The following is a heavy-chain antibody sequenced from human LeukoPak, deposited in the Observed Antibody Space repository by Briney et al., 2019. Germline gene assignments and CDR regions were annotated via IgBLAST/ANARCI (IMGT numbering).Heavy chain of an antibody. CDR1: GFTVSSNS. J-gene: IGHJ5*02. V-gene: IGHV3-23*01. CDR2: ISGSGNT. CDR3: AKDRNPPPQYDSSGFPLT. D-gene: IGHD3-22*01. Sequence: PGGSLRLSCAASGFTVSSNSMSWVRQAPGKGLEWVSAISGSGNTYYADSVKGRFTISRDNSKNTLTLQMNSLRADDTAVYYCAKDRNPPPQYDSSGFPLTWGQGTLVTVSS.